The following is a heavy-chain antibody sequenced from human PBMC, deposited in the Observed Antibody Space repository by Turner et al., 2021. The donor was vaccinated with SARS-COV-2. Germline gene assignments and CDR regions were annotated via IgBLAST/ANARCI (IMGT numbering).Heavy chain of an antibody. CDR2: FDPEDGET. D-gene: IGHD2-21*02. Sequence: QVQLVQSGAEVKKPGASVKVTCKVSGYTLIELSMHWVRQAPGKGLEWMGGFDPEDGETIYAQKFQGRVTMTEDTSTDTAYMELSSLRSEDTAVYYCATGYAYCGADCSIDYWGQGTLVTVSS. CDR1: GYTLIELS. J-gene: IGHJ4*02. V-gene: IGHV1-24*01. CDR3: ATGYAYCGADCSIDY.